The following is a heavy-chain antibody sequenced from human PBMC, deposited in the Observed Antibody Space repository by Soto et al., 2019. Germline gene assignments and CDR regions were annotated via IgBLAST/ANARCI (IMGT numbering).Heavy chain of an antibody. CDR1: GYTFTSYG. Sequence: ASVKVSCKASGYTFTSYGISWVLQAPGQGLEWMGWISAYNGNTNYAQKLQGRVTMTTDTSTSTAYMELRSLRSDDTAVYYCARDAVAMTTVTHFDYWGQGTLVTVSS. D-gene: IGHD4-17*01. CDR2: ISAYNGNT. J-gene: IGHJ4*02. CDR3: ARDAVAMTTVTHFDY. V-gene: IGHV1-18*01.